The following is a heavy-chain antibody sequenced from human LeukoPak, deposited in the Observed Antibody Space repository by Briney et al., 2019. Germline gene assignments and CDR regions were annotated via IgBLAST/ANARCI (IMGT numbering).Heavy chain of an antibody. CDR2: ISSRSSYYI. Sequence: GGSLRLSCAASGFTFSDYNMSWIRQAPGKGLEWVSSISSRSSYYIYYADSVKGRFTISRDNAKNSLYLQMDSLRAEDTAVYYCVRDPHIVVVPAARVYYFDYWGQGTLVTVSS. J-gene: IGHJ4*02. V-gene: IGHV3-21*01. CDR1: GFTFSDYN. CDR3: VRDPHIVVVPAARVYYFDY. D-gene: IGHD2-2*01.